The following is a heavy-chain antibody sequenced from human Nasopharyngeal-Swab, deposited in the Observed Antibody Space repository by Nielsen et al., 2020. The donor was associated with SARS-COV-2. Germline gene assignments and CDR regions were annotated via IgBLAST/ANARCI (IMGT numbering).Heavy chain of an antibody. D-gene: IGHD2-15*01. Sequence: GESLKISCAASGFTFNNYAMSWVRQAPGKGLEWVSTIGGSGGSTDYADSVKGRFTISRDNSKNTLYLQMNSLRAEDTAVYYCARDRFTGSGLNMDVWGQGTTVTVSS. V-gene: IGHV3-23*01. CDR3: ARDRFTGSGLNMDV. CDR2: IGGSGGST. J-gene: IGHJ6*02. CDR1: GFTFNNYA.